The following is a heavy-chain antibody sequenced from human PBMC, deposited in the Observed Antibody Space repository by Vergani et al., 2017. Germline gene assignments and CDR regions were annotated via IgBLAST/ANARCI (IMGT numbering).Heavy chain of an antibody. CDR1: GFTFSSYG. CDR2: IRYDGSNP. D-gene: IGHD1-26*01. Sequence: QVQLVESGGGVVQPGRSLRLSCAASGFTFSSYGMHWVRQAPGKGLAWVAFIRYDGSNPQYIDSVKGRFTISRDNSKDTLFLQMNGLRPEDTGTYFCAKKGGSLYYYGVDVWGQGTTITVSS. CDR3: AKKGGSLYYYGVDV. J-gene: IGHJ6*02. V-gene: IGHV3-30*02.